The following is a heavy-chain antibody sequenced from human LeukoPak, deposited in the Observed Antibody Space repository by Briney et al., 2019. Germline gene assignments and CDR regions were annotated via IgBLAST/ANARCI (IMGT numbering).Heavy chain of an antibody. CDR2: ISGSGGST. CDR1: GFTFSSYA. CDR3: AKDPPSSSGQSYYFDY. J-gene: IGHJ4*02. V-gene: IGHV3-23*01. D-gene: IGHD3-22*01. Sequence: GGSLRLSCASSGFTFSSYAMSWVRQAPGKGLEWVSAISGSGGSTYYADSVKGRFTISRDNSKNTLYLQMNSLRAEDTAVYYCAKDPPSSSGQSYYFDYWGQGTLVTVSS.